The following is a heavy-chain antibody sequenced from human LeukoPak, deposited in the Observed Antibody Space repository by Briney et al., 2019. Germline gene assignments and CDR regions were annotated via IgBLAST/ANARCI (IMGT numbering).Heavy chain of an antibody. Sequence: ASVTVSCKASGYTFTGYKIHWVRQAPGQGLEWMGWINPNSGGTNYAQNFQGRVTMTRDTSINTVYMELNRLRSDETAVYYCARAISLTGTGAFPDYWGLGTLVIVSS. CDR2: INPNSGGT. D-gene: IGHD1-20*01. V-gene: IGHV1-2*02. CDR1: GYTFTGYK. CDR3: ARAISLTGTGAFPDY. J-gene: IGHJ4*02.